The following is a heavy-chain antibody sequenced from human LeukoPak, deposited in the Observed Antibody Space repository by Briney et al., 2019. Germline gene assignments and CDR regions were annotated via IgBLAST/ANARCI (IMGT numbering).Heavy chain of an antibody. V-gene: IGHV3-48*03. Sequence: PGGSLRLSCAASGFTFSSYEMNWVRQAPGKGLEWVSYISSSGSTIYYADSVKGRFTISRDNSKNTLYLQMNSLRAEDTAVYYCARGDGYCSGGSCYPVDYWGQGTLVTVSS. J-gene: IGHJ4*02. CDR3: ARGDGYCSGGSCYPVDY. D-gene: IGHD2-15*01. CDR1: GFTFSSYE. CDR2: ISSSGSTI.